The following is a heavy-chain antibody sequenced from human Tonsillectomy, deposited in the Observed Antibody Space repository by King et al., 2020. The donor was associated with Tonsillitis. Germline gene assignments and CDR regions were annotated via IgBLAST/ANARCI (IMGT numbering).Heavy chain of an antibody. D-gene: IGHD3-10*01. CDR1: GFTFSSYG. J-gene: IGHJ6*02. CDR2: IWYDGSNK. CDR3: ACGGWFGGLLYRYYGMDV. V-gene: IGHV3-33*01. Sequence: VQLVESGGGVVQPGRSLRLSCAASGFTFSSYGMHWVRQAPGKGLEWVAVIWYDGSNKYYADSVKGRFTISRDNSKNTLYLQMNSLRAEDTAVYYCACGGWFGGLLYRYYGMDVWGQGTTVTVSS.